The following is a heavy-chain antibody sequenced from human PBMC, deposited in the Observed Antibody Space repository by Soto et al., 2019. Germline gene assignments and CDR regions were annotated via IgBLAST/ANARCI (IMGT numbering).Heavy chain of an antibody. CDR3: ARRGYSYGAGMNYYYYGMDV. CDR2: IYPGDSDT. D-gene: IGHD5-18*01. J-gene: IGHJ6*02. CDR1: GYSFTSYW. Sequence: GESLKISCKGSGYSFTSYWIGWVRQMPGKGLEWMGIIYPGDSDTRYSPSFQGQVTISADKSISTAYLQWSSLKASDTAMYYCARRGYSYGAGMNYYYYGMDVWGQGTTVTVSS. V-gene: IGHV5-51*01.